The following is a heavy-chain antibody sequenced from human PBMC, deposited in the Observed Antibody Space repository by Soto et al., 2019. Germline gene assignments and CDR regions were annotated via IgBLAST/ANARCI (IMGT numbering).Heavy chain of an antibody. CDR3: ARGRISSSSVFDY. Sequence: QVQLVQSGAEVKKPGASVKVSCKASGYTFISYGISWVRQAPGQGLEWMGWISAHSSYNGNTKYAQMLQGRVTMTTDTSTSTAYMEIRSLRSDDTAVYYWARGRISSSSVFDYWGQGTLVTVSS. CDR1: GYTFISYG. J-gene: IGHJ4*02. V-gene: IGHV1-18*01. CDR2: ISAHSSYNGNT. D-gene: IGHD6-6*01.